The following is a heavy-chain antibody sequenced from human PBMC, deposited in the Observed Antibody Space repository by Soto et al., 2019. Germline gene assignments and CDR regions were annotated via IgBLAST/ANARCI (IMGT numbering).Heavy chain of an antibody. CDR2: IKTRIDSATT. D-gene: IGHD5-12*01. J-gene: IGHJ4*02. V-gene: IGHV3-15*01. CDR3: TPEAPSWLRALKY. Sequence: EVQLVESGGGLVKPGESLRLSCEASGASFTNAWMNWVRQAPGKGLEWVGRIKTRIDSATTDYAAPVKGRFTISRDDSKTTLYLKMAGVKTGDTPVYYCTPEAPSWLRALKYGGQEPLVPVPS. CDR1: GASFTNAW.